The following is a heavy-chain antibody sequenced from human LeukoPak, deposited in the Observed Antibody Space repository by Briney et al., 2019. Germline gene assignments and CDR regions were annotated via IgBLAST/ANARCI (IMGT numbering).Heavy chain of an antibody. V-gene: IGHV4-61*02. J-gene: IGHJ4*02. D-gene: IGHD3-10*01. Sequence: SETLSLTCIVSGGSISSGSYYWSWIRQPAGKGLEWIGRIYTSGSTNYNPSLKSRVTISVDTSKNQFSLKLSSMTAADTAVYYCARGALLWFGDRMEYYFDYWGQGTLLTVSS. CDR1: GGSISSGSYY. CDR3: ARGALLWFGDRMEYYFDY. CDR2: IYTSGST.